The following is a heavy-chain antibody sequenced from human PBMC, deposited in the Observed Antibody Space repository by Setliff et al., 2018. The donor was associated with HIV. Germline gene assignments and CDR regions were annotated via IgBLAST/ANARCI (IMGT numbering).Heavy chain of an antibody. CDR3: ARVPSGAAGLVRAGFYF. V-gene: IGHV1-18*01. CDR2: INIDSGHT. Sequence: ASVKVSCKASGGTFSNFAISWVRQAPGQGFEWMGWINIDSGHTNFAQKFQDRVTVATDTSTNTTYMELRGLRSDDTATYYCARVPSGAAGLVRAGFYFWGQGTLVTVSS. CDR1: GGTFSNFA. D-gene: IGHD6-25*01. J-gene: IGHJ4*01.